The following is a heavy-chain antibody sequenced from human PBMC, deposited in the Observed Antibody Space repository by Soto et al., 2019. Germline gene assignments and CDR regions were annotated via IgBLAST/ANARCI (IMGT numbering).Heavy chain of an antibody. J-gene: IGHJ4*02. Sequence: PGGSLRLSCAASGFTFSSYAMSWVRQAPGKGLEWVSAISGSGGSTYYADSVKGRFTISRDNSKNTLYLQMNSLRAEDTAVYYWAKVPYIRWPFSRSDWGQGTLVTVPS. CDR3: AKVPYIRWPFSRSD. V-gene: IGHV3-23*01. D-gene: IGHD3-16*02. CDR2: ISGSGGST. CDR1: GFTFSSYA.